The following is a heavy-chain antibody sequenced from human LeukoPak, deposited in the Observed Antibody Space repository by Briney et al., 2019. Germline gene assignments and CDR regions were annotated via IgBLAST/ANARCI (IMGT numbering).Heavy chain of an antibody. J-gene: IGHJ5*02. V-gene: IGHV3-23*01. CDR3: AKVKYDYGDPVGWFDP. Sequence: QAGGSLRLSCAASGFTFSSYAMAWVRQAPGKGLEWVSHILGSGGSTYYADSAKGRFTISRDNSKNTLYLKMNSLGPEDTAVYYCAKVKYDYGDPVGWFDPWGQGSLVTVSS. CDR1: GFTFSSYA. D-gene: IGHD4-17*01. CDR2: ILGSGGST.